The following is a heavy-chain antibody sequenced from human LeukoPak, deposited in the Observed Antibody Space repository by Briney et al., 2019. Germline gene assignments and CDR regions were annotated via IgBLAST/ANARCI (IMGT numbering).Heavy chain of an antibody. CDR3: ARGGGGLDY. V-gene: IGHV3-74*01. CDR1: GFTFSSYW. CDR2: IESDGSST. Sequence: GGSLRLPCAASGFTFSSYWMYWVRQAPGKGLVWVSRIESDGSSTTYADSVKGRFTVSRDNVKNTLYLQMNSLRDEDTAVYYCARGGGGLDYWGQGTLVTVSS. D-gene: IGHD2-15*01. J-gene: IGHJ4*02.